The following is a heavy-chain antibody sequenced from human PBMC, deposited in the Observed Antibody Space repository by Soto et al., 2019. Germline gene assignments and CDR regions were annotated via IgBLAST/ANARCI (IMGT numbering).Heavy chain of an antibody. D-gene: IGHD6-19*01. CDR1: GFTFSSYA. J-gene: IGHJ4*02. CDR2: ITSSGGTT. V-gene: IGHV3-23*01. CDR3: VKGTGSAWYLFDY. Sequence: GGSLRLSCAASGFTFSSYAMSWVRQAPGKELEWVSIITSSGGTTYYADSVEGRFTISRDNSKNTLYVQMNGLRAEDTAVYYCVKGTGSAWYLFDYWGQGTPVTVSS.